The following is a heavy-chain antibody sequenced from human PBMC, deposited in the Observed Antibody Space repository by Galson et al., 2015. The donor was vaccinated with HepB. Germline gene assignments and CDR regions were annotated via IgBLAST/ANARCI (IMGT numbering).Heavy chain of an antibody. Sequence: SLRRSGAASGVTCSSQDMHWVRQTTGRGLEGVSGIGTNADPFYSTFVRGRFTISRENAKNSLYLQMNSLRDDDTAVDYCARGHPVVRGVISDMDVWGQGTTVTVSS. CDR3: ARGHPVVRGVISDMDV. CDR1: GVTCSSQD. J-gene: IGHJ6*02. D-gene: IGHD3-10*01. V-gene: IGHV3-13*05. CDR2: IGTNADP.